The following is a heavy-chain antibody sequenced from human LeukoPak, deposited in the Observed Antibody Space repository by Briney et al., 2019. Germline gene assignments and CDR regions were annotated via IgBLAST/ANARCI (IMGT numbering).Heavy chain of an antibody. CDR1: GFTFSSYS. CDR2: ISSSSYI. Sequence: GGSLRLSCAASGFTFSSYSMNWVRQAPGKGLEWVSSISSSSYIYYADSVEGRFTISRDNAKNSLYLQMNSLRAEDTAVYYCARDRGGYNFLNFYSPTFDAFDIWGQGTMVTVSS. V-gene: IGHV3-21*01. D-gene: IGHD5-24*01. CDR3: ARDRGGYNFLNFYSPTFDAFDI. J-gene: IGHJ3*02.